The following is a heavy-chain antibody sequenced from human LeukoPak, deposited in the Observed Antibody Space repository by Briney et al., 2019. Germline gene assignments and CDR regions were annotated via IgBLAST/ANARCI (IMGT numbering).Heavy chain of an antibody. Sequence: PGRSLRLSCAASGFTFDDYAMHWVRQAPGKGLEWVSGISWNSGSIGYADSVKGRFTISRDNAKNSLYLQMNSLRAEDTALYYCAKDRGYQLLYFDYWGQGTLVTVSS. CDR1: GFTFDDYA. D-gene: IGHD2-2*01. CDR2: ISWNSGSI. V-gene: IGHV3-9*01. CDR3: AKDRGYQLLYFDY. J-gene: IGHJ4*02.